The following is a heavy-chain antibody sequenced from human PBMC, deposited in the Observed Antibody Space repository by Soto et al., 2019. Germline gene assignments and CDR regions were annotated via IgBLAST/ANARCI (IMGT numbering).Heavy chain of an antibody. J-gene: IGHJ5*02. CDR1: GGSISSYY. D-gene: IGHD4-17*01. CDR3: ARHSGGDYYTNNWFDP. Sequence: SETLSLTCTVSGGSISSYYWSWIRQPPGKGLEWIGYIYYSGSTNYNPSLKSRVTISVDTSKNQFSLKLSSVTAADTAVYYCARHSGGDYYTNNWFDPWGQGTLVTVSS. CDR2: IYYSGST. V-gene: IGHV4-59*01.